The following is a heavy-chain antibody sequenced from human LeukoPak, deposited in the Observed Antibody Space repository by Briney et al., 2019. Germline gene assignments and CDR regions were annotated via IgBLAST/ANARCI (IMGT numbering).Heavy chain of an antibody. V-gene: IGHV3-7*01. CDR2: IKQDGSEK. CDR1: GFTFSSYW. D-gene: IGHD3-3*01. J-gene: IGHJ5*02. Sequence: PGGSLRLSCAASGFTFSSYWMSWVRQARGKGLEWVANIKQDGSEKYHVDSVKGRFTISRDNAKNSLYLQMNSLRAEDTAVYYCAREYYDFWSGYPNHWGQGTLVTVSS. CDR3: AREYYDFWSGYPNH.